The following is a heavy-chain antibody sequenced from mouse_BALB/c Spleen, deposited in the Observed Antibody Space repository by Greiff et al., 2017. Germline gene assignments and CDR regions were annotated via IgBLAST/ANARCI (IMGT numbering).Heavy chain of an antibody. CDR3: AREVREAMDY. Sequence: VQLQQSGPELVKPGASVKISCKASGYSFTSYYIHWVKQRPGQGLEWIGWIFPGSGNTKYNEKFKGKATLTADTSSSTAYMQLSSLTSEDSAVYFCAREVREAMDYWGQGTSVTVSS. CDR1: GYSFTSYY. D-gene: IGHD2-14*01. J-gene: IGHJ4*01. CDR2: IFPGSGNT. V-gene: IGHV1-66*01.